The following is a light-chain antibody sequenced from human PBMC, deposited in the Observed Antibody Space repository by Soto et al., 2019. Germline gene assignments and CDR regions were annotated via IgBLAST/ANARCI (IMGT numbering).Light chain of an antibody. CDR1: SSDVGGYNY. CDR3: SSYAGVSNLL. J-gene: IGLJ2*01. Sequence: QSALTQPPSASGSPGQSVTISCTGTSSDVGGYNYVSWYQQHPGKAPQLMIYEVSRRPSGVPDRFSGSKSGNTASLTVSGLQAEDEAYYYCSSYAGVSNLLFGGGTKRTVL. CDR2: EVS. V-gene: IGLV2-8*01.